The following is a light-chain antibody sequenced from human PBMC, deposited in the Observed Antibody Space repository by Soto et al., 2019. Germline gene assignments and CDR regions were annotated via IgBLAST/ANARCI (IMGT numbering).Light chain of an antibody. CDR1: SSDVGGYNY. Sequence: QSALPQPPSASGSPGQSVTISCTGTSSDVGGYNYVSWYQQHPGQAPKLMIYDVSKRPSGVPDRFSGSKSGNTASLTVSGLQAEDEADYYCSSYAGSTPYVFGTGTKVTVL. J-gene: IGLJ1*01. CDR2: DVS. V-gene: IGLV2-8*01. CDR3: SSYAGSTPYV.